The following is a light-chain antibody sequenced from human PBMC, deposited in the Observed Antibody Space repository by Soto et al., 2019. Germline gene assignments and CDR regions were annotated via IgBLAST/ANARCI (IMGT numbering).Light chain of an antibody. CDR3: QQYVTSPRT. CDR1: QSVSSSY. CDR2: GTS. Sequence: EIVLTQSPGTLSLSPGERATLSCRASQSVSSSYLAWYQQKPGQAPRLLIYGTSSRATGIPDRFSGSVSGTDFTLTISRLKPEDFAVYYCQQYVTSPRTFGQGTKLEIK. V-gene: IGKV3-20*01. J-gene: IGKJ2*01.